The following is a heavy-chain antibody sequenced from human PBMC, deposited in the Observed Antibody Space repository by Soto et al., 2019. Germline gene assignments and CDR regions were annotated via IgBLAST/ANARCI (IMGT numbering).Heavy chain of an antibody. CDR3: ARDFGISGGSCPDY. V-gene: IGHV3-30-3*01. D-gene: IGHD2-15*01. CDR2: ISYDGSNK. CDR1: GFTFSSYA. J-gene: IGHJ4*02. Sequence: QVQLVESGGGVVQPGRSLRLSCAASGFTFSSYAMHWVRQAPGKGLEWVAVISYDGSNKYYADSVKGRFTISRDNSKNTLYLHMNSLRAEDTAVYYCARDFGISGGSCPDYWGQGTLVTVSS.